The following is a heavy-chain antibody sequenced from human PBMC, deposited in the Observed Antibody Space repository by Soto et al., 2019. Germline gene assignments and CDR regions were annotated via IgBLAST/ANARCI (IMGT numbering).Heavy chain of an antibody. J-gene: IGHJ6*02. Sequence: ASVKTSCKASGYTFTSYALNWVRHAPGQGLEWMGWINTNTGNPTYAQRFTGLCVFSLDTSVSTAYLQICSLKAEDTAVYYCASPGVTRGYYGMDVWGQGTTVTVSS. CDR2: INTNTGNP. CDR3: ASPGVTRGYYGMDV. D-gene: IGHD2-8*01. V-gene: IGHV7-4-1*01. CDR1: GYTFTSYA.